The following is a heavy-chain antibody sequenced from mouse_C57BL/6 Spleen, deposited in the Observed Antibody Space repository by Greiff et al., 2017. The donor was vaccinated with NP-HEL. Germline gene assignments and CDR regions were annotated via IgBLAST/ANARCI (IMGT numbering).Heavy chain of an antibody. CDR3: AIKGGSSLYYYAMDY. D-gene: IGHD1-1*01. CDR1: GYTFTSYW. V-gene: IGHV1-74*01. Sequence: QVQLQQPGAELVKPGASVKVSCKASGYTFTSYWMHWVKQRPGQGLEWIGRIPPSDSDTNYNQKFKGKATLTVDKSSSTAYMQLSSLTSEDSAVYYCAIKGGSSLYYYAMDYWGQGTSGTVSS. J-gene: IGHJ4*01. CDR2: IPPSDSDT.